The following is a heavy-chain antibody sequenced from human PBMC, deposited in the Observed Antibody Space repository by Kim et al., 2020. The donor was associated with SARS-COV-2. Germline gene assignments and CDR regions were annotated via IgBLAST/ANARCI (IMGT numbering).Heavy chain of an antibody. CDR3: ASEDCSGSTCYY. Sequence: GGSLRLSCAASGFAFSSFNMNWVRQAPGKGLEWVSSISKSSYRFYADSVKGRFTTSRDNAQNLLYLQMNSVRAEDTAIYYCASEDCSGSTCYYWGQGALVTVSS. J-gene: IGHJ4*02. D-gene: IGHD2-15*01. V-gene: IGHV3-21*01. CDR2: ISKSSYR. CDR1: GFAFSSFN.